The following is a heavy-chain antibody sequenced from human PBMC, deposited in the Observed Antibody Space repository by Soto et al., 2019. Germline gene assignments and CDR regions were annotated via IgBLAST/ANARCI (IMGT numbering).Heavy chain of an antibody. J-gene: IGHJ4*02. CDR3: AKVVVGATSHSDFDS. CDR2: AAYSGST. Sequence: SETLSITSTISGGSIANKNYFWGWVRQPPGKGLEWIGSAAYSGSTYKNPSLKSRVTVSVDTSKNQFSLKLTSVTAADTAVYYCAKVVVGATSHSDFDSWGQGTLVTVS. D-gene: IGHD2-15*01. CDR1: GGSIANKNYF. V-gene: IGHV4-39*01.